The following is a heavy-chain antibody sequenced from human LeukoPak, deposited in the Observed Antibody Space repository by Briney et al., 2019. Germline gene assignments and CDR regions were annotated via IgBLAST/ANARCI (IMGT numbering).Heavy chain of an antibody. CDR2: ISPNSGGT. J-gene: IGHJ4*02. CDR1: GYTFTGYY. D-gene: IGHD3-10*01. CDR3: ARVGEHRSGIDYFDY. Sequence: ASVKVSCKASGYTFTGYYIHWVRQAPGQGLEWMGWISPNSGGTNNAQRFQGRVTMTSDTAISTAYMELSRLRPDDTAVYYCARVGEHRSGIDYFDYWGQGTLVTVSS. V-gene: IGHV1-2*02.